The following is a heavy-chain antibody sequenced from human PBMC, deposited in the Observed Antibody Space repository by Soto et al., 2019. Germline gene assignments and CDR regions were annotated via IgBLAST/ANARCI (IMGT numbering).Heavy chain of an antibody. J-gene: IGHJ5*02. CDR2: INHSGST. Sequence: SETLSLTCAVYGGSFSGYYWSWIRQPPGKGLEWIGEINHSGSTNYNPSLKSRVTISVDTSKNQFSLKLSSVTAADTAVYYCARGLTIFGVQWSRNNWFDPWGQGTLVTVSS. D-gene: IGHD3-3*01. CDR1: GGSFSGYY. V-gene: IGHV4-34*01. CDR3: ARGLTIFGVQWSRNNWFDP.